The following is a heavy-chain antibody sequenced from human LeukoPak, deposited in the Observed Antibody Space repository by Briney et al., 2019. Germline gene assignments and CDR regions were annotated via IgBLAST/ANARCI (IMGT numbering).Heavy chain of an antibody. D-gene: IGHD6-13*01. Sequence: PGGSLRLSCAASGFTFSSYAMSWVRQAPGKGLEWVSAISGSGGSTYYADCVKGRFAISRDNSKNTLYLQMNSLRAEDTAVYYCAKAQMYSSKKYFDYWGQGTLVTVSS. J-gene: IGHJ4*02. CDR1: GFTFSSYA. CDR3: AKAQMYSSKKYFDY. CDR2: ISGSGGST. V-gene: IGHV3-23*01.